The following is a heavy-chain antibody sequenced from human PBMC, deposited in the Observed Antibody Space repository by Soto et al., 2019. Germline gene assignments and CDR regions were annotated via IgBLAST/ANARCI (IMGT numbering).Heavy chain of an antibody. CDR3: ARHFSYSSSFPGRRFDP. CDR1: GYSFTSYW. D-gene: IGHD6-13*01. V-gene: IGHV5-10-1*01. CDR2: IDPSDSYT. Sequence: GESLKISCKGSGYSFTSYWISWGRQMPGEGLEWMGRIDPSDSYTHYSPSFQGHVTISAAKSISTAYLQWSSLQASDTAMYYCARHFSYSSSFPGRRFDPWGQGTLVTV. J-gene: IGHJ5*02.